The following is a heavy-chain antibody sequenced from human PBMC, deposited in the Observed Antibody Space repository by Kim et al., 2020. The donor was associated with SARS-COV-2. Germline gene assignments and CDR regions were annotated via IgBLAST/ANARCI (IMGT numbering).Heavy chain of an antibody. D-gene: IGHD4-17*01. J-gene: IGHJ4*02. CDR3: TRGGPDYGDAAAHY. V-gene: IGHV3-49*04. CDR1: GFTFGDYA. Sequence: GGSLRLSCTASGFTFGDYAMSWVRQAPGKGLEWVGFIRSKAYGGTTEYAASVKGRFTISRDDSKSIAYLQMNSLKTEDTAVYYCTRGGPDYGDAAAHYWGQGTLVTVSS. CDR2: IRSKAYGGTT.